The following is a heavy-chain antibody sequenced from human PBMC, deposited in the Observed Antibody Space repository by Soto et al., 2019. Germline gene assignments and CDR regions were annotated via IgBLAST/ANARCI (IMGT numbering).Heavy chain of an antibody. CDR3: ARERANWGREWNY. Sequence: ASVKVSCKAFGYTLTSYAMHWVRQAPGQRLEWMGWINAGNGNTKYSQKFQGRVTITRDTSASTAYMELSSLRSEDTAVYYCARERANWGREWNYWGQGTLVTVSS. V-gene: IGHV1-3*01. D-gene: IGHD7-27*01. CDR1: GYTLTSYA. CDR2: INAGNGNT. J-gene: IGHJ4*02.